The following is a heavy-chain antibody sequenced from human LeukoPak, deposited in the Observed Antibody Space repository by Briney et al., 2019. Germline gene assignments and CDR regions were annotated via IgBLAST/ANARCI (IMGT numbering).Heavy chain of an antibody. V-gene: IGHV4-30-4*01. D-gene: IGHD1-1*01. J-gene: IGHJ3*02. Sequence: SETLSLTCTVSGGSISSGDYYWSWIRQPPGKGLEWIGYIYYSGSTYYNPSLKSRVTISVDTSKNQFSLKLSSVTAADTALYYCARQPGQLYDAFDIWGQGTTVTVSS. CDR2: IYYSGST. CDR3: ARQPGQLYDAFDI. CDR1: GGSISSGDYY.